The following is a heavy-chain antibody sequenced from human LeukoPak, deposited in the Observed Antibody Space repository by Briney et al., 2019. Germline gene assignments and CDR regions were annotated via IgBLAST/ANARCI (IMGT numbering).Heavy chain of an antibody. J-gene: IGHJ4*02. CDR2: ISAYNGNT. V-gene: IGHV1-18*01. Sequence: GASVKVSCKASGYTFVTYGISWVRQAPGQGLQWMGWISAYNGNTNYAQKLQGRVSMTTDTSTTTAYMELRSLRGDDTAVYYCARGGGNGLFDYWGQGTLVTVSS. CDR1: GYTFVTYG. CDR3: ARGGGNGLFDY. D-gene: IGHD3-16*01.